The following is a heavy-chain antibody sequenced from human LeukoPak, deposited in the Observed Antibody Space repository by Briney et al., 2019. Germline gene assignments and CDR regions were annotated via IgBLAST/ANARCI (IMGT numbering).Heavy chain of an antibody. CDR2: ISAYNGNT. CDR3: ARVYSGYDYVDY. CDR1: GYTFTSYG. J-gene: IGHJ4*02. D-gene: IGHD5-12*01. V-gene: IGHV1-18*01. Sequence: ASVKVSFKASGYTFTSYGISWVRQATGQGREWMGWISAYNGNTNYAQKLQGRVTMTRDTSTSTVYMELSSLRSEDTAVYYCARVYSGYDYVDYWGQGTLVTVSS.